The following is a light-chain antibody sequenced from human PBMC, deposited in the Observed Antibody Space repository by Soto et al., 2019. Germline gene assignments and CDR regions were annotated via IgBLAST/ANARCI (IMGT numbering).Light chain of an antibody. V-gene: IGKV1-5*01. CDR2: DAS. CDR3: QQYNSYSPT. Sequence: DIQMTQSPSTLSASVGDRVTITCRASQSISTWLAWYQQKPGKAPKLLIYDASSLESGVPSTFSGSGSGTDFTLTISSLQTDDFATYYCQQYNSYSPTFGQGTKVDIK. CDR1: QSISTW. J-gene: IGKJ1*01.